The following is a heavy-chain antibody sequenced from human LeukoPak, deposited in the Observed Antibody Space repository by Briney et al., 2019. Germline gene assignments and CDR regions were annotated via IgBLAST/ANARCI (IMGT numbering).Heavy chain of an antibody. CDR2: ISAYNGNT. V-gene: IGHV1-18*01. CDR3: ARRANWNDVAEDY. CDR1: GYTFTSYG. J-gene: IGHJ4*02. D-gene: IGHD1-20*01. Sequence: EASVKVSCKAYGYTFTSYGISWVRQAPGQGLEWMGWISAYNGNTNYALKLQGRDTMTTDTSTSTAYMELRSLRSDDTAVYYCARRANWNDVAEDYWGQGTLVTVSS.